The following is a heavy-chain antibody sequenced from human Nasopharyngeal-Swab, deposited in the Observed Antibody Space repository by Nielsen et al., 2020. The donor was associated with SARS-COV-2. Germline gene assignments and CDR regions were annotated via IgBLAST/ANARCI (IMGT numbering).Heavy chain of an antibody. D-gene: IGHD3-3*01. CDR3: ARGSRFTIFGVVPDYYYGMDA. J-gene: IGHJ6*02. Sequence: SETLSLTCTVSGGSISSYYWSWIRQPAGKGLEWIGRIYTSGSTNYNPPLKSRVTMSVDTSKNQFSLKLSSVTAADTAVYYCARGSRFTIFGVVPDYYYGMDAWGQGTTVTVSS. CDR1: GGSISSYY. V-gene: IGHV4-4*07. CDR2: IYTSGST.